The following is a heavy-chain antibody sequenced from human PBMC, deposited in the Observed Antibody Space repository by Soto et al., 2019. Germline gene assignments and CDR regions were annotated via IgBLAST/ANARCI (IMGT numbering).Heavy chain of an antibody. V-gene: IGHV1-69*01. J-gene: IGHJ4*02. CDR3: AREVYDYVWGSYRYFDY. Sequence: QVQLVQSGAEVKKPGSSVKVSCKASGGTFSSYAISWVRQAPGQGLEWMGGIIPIFGTANYAQKFPGRVTITADESTSTAYMELSSLRSEDTAVYYCAREVYDYVWGSYRYFDYWGQGTLVTVSS. D-gene: IGHD3-16*02. CDR1: GGTFSSYA. CDR2: IIPIFGTA.